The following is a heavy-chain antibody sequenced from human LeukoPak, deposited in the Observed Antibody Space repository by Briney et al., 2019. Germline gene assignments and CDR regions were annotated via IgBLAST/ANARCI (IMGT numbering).Heavy chain of an antibody. J-gene: IGHJ6*03. D-gene: IGHD3-10*01. Sequence: PGGSLRLSCAASGFTFSNSAMSWVRQAPGKGLEWVSGISGSGSNTYYADSVKGRFTISRDNSKNTLYLQMSSLRAEDTAVYYCARGPRITMVRGGQWYYYMDVWGKGTTVTISS. CDR3: ARGPRITMVRGGQWYYYMDV. V-gene: IGHV3-23*01. CDR2: ISGSGSNT. CDR1: GFTFSNSA.